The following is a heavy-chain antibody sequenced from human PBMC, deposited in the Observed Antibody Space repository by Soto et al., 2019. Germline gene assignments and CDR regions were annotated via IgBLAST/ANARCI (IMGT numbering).Heavy chain of an antibody. V-gene: IGHV3-49*03. CDR3: TRGLGGGWLSWGYYMDV. Sequence: GGSLRLSCTASGFTFGDYAMSWFRQAPGKGLEWVGFIRSKAYGGTTEYAASVKGRFTISRDDSKSIAYLQMNSLKTEDTAVYYCTRGLGGGWLSWGYYMDVWGKGTTVTVSS. J-gene: IGHJ6*03. CDR1: GFTFGDYA. CDR2: IRSKAYGGTT. D-gene: IGHD3-16*01.